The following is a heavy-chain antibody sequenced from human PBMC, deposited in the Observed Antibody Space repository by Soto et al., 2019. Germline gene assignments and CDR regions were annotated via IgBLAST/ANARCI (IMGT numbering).Heavy chain of an antibody. D-gene: IGHD3-9*01. Sequence: GGSLRLSCAASGFPFSSYAMHWVRQAPGKGLEWVAVISYDGSNKYYADSVKGRFTISRDNSKNTLYLQMNSLRAEDTAVYYCARDSNYDILTGYEEHWGQGTLVTVSS. CDR1: GFPFSSYA. CDR2: ISYDGSNK. V-gene: IGHV3-30-3*01. J-gene: IGHJ4*02. CDR3: ARDSNYDILTGYEEH.